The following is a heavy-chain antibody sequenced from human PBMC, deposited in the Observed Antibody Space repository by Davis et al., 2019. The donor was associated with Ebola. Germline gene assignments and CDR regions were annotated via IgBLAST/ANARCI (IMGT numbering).Heavy chain of an antibody. D-gene: IGHD1-7*01. J-gene: IGHJ6*02. V-gene: IGHV3-23*01. CDR1: EFIFSTYA. CDR3: ARENYHGMDV. Sequence: PGGSLRLSCSASEFIFSTYAMHWVRQAPGKGPEWVSGISGSGSSTYYADSVKGRFTISRDNAKDTLYLQMSNLRAEDTAVYYCARENYHGMDVWGQGTTVTVSS. CDR2: ISGSGSST.